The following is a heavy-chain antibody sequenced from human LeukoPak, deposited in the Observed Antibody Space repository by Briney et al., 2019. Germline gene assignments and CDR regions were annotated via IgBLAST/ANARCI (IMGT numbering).Heavy chain of an antibody. Sequence: SETLSLTCTVSGGSISSSSYYWGWIRQPPGKGLEWIGSIYYSGSTYYNPSLKSRVTISVDTSKNQFSLKLSSVTAADTAVYYCARAIAAAGTNWFDPWGQGTLVTVSS. CDR1: GGSISSSSYY. CDR2: IYYSGST. J-gene: IGHJ5*02. CDR3: ARAIAAAGTNWFDP. V-gene: IGHV4-39*07. D-gene: IGHD6-13*01.